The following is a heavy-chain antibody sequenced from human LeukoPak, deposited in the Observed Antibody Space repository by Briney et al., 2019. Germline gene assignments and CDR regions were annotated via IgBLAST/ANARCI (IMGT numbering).Heavy chain of an antibody. CDR1: GGSFSGYY. CDR2: INHSGST. D-gene: IGHD6-19*01. CDR3: AGWYYYYYGMDV. J-gene: IGHJ6*02. V-gene: IGHV4-34*01. Sequence: SETLSLTCAVYGGSFSGYYWSWIRQPPGKGLEWIGEINHSGSTNCNPSLKSRVTISVDTSKNQFSLKLSSVTAADTAVYYCAGWYYYYYGMDVWGQGTTVTVSS.